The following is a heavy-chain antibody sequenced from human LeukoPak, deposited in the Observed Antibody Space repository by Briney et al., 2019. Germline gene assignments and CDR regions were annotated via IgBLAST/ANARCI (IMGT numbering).Heavy chain of an antibody. J-gene: IGHJ4*02. CDR3: ARHESAVGALFY. CDR2: IYSSGST. Sequence: SETLSLTCSVSGGTISRYYWSWIRQSPGRGLEWIGYIYSSGSTNSNPSLKSRVSISVDTSKNQFSLKLSYVTAADTAVYYCARHESAVGALFYWGQGTLVTVSS. V-gene: IGHV4-59*08. CDR1: GGTISRYY. D-gene: IGHD1-26*01.